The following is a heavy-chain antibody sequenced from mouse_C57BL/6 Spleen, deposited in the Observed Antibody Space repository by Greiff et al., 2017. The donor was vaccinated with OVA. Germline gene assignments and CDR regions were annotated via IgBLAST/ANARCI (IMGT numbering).Heavy chain of an antibody. CDR3: AWALITSFDY. D-gene: IGHD1-1*01. Sequence: EVMLVESGGGLVQPGGSLSLSCAASGFTFTDYYMSWVRQPPGKALEWLGFIRNKANGYTTEYSASVKGRFTISRDNSQSILYLQMNALRAEDSATYYCAWALITSFDYWGQGTTLTVSS. CDR2: IRNKANGYTT. CDR1: GFTFTDYY. J-gene: IGHJ2*01. V-gene: IGHV7-3*01.